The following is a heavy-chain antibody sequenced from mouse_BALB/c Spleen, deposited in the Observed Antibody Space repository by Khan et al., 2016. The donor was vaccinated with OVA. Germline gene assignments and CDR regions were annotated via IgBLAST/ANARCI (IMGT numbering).Heavy chain of an antibody. V-gene: IGHV1-69*02. CDR2: IDPSDSHT. J-gene: IGHJ3*01. D-gene: IGHD1-1*01. Sequence: QVQLQQPRAELVKPGASVKLSCKASGYTFSSYWMHWVKQRPGQGLEWIGEIDPSDSHTNYNQKFKGKATLNVDKSSSTAYMHLSSLTSEDSAVYYWARSYYYGSSTWFAYWGQGTLVTVSA. CDR3: ARSYYYGSSTWFAY. CDR1: GYTFSSYW.